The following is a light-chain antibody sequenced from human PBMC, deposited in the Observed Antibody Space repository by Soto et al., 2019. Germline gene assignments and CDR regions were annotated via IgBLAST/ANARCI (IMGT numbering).Light chain of an antibody. Sequence: DIQMTQSPSTLSASVGDRVTITCRASQYSNNLLAWHQQKPGKAPKVLIYQASKLESGVPSRFSGSGSGTEFTLTISSLQPDDFATYYCQQYNSYPWTFGQGTQVEVK. CDR1: QYSNNL. CDR2: QAS. CDR3: QQYNSYPWT. J-gene: IGKJ1*01. V-gene: IGKV1-5*01.